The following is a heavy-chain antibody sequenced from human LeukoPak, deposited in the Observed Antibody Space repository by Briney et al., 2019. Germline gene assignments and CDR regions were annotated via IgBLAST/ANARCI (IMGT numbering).Heavy chain of an antibody. Sequence: ASVKVSYKASGYTFTSYGISWVRQAPGQGLEWMGWISAYNGNTNYAQKLQGRVTMTTDTSTSTAYMELRSLRSDDTAVYYCARQTISGYSGYDVDPNYYFDYWGQGTLVTVSS. CDR3: ARQTISGYSGYDVDPNYYFDY. CDR2: ISAYNGNT. J-gene: IGHJ4*02. V-gene: IGHV1-18*01. CDR1: GYTFTSYG. D-gene: IGHD5-12*01.